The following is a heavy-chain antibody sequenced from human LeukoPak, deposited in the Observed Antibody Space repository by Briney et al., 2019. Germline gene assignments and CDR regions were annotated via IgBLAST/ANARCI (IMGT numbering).Heavy chain of an antibody. CDR3: ARHLPYGSGSYYIDY. Sequence: GESLKISCKGSGYSFTNYWIGWVRQMPGKGLELMGIMYPGDSNARYRSSFEGQVTISADKSISTAYLQWSSLKASDTAMYYCARHLPYGSGSYYIDYWGQGTLVTVSS. J-gene: IGHJ4*02. CDR2: MYPGDSNA. CDR1: GYSFTNYW. V-gene: IGHV5-51*01. D-gene: IGHD3-10*01.